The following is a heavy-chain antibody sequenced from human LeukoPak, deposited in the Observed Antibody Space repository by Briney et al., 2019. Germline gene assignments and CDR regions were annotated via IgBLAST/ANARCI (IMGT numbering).Heavy chain of an antibody. CDR3: ARDYYDSSGYCYPNWFDP. CDR1: GYTFTGYY. Sequence: ASVKVSCKASGYTFTGYYMHWVRQAPGQGLEWMGWINPNSGGTSYAQKFQGRVTMTRDTSISTAYMELSRLRSDDTAVYYCARDYYDSSGYCYPNWFDPWGQGTLVTVSS. V-gene: IGHV1-2*02. J-gene: IGHJ5*02. D-gene: IGHD3-22*01. CDR2: INPNSGGT.